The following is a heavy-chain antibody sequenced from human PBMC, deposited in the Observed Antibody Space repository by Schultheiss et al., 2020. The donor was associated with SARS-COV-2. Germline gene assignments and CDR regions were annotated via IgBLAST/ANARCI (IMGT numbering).Heavy chain of an antibody. V-gene: IGHV4-34*11. Sequence: SETLSLTCAVYGGSFSGYYWSWIRQPPGKGLEWIGYIHFLGRIAYNPSLKGRVTISGDMSKSQFSLNLNSVTAADTAVYYCARGEILSFETLYSLVYWGQGTLVTVSS. J-gene: IGHJ4*02. CDR3: ARGEILSFETLYSLVY. D-gene: IGHD3-10*01. CDR2: IHFLGRI. CDR1: GGSFSGYY.